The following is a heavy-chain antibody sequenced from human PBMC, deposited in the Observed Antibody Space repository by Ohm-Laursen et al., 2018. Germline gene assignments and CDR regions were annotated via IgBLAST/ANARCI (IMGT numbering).Heavy chain of an antibody. CDR2: ISGSGGST. Sequence: SLRLSCTATGFTFSSYAMSWVRQAPGKGLEWVSAISGSGGSTYYADSVKGRFTISRDNAENLLYLQMDRLRDDDTAVYYCARDARDALRLLEIDYWGQGTLVTVSS. D-gene: IGHD3-3*01. CDR3: ARDARDALRLLEIDY. V-gene: IGHV3-23*01. CDR1: GFTFSSYA. J-gene: IGHJ4*02.